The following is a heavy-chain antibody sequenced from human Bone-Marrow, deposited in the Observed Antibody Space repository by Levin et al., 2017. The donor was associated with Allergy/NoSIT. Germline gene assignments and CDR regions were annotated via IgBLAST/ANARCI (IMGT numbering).Heavy chain of an antibody. CDR3: TISPGYSSGWYDY. CDR2: ISGNDGIT. CDR1: GFTFRTYA. D-gene: IGHD6-19*01. Sequence: ETLSLTCAASGFTFRTYAMSWVRQAPGKGLEWVSSISGNDGITHYADSVEGRFTISRDNSKNTLSLQMNSLRAEDTAIYYCTISPGYSSGWYDYWGQGTLVTVSS. V-gene: IGHV3-23*01. J-gene: IGHJ4*02.